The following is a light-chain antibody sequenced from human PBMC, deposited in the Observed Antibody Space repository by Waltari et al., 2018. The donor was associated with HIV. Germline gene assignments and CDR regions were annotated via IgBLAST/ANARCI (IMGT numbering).Light chain of an antibody. J-gene: IGLJ1*01. CDR2: DVN. CDR1: SSDVGGYNY. V-gene: IGLV2-11*01. CDR3: CSYAGNSYV. Sequence: QSALTQPRSVSGSPGQSVTISCTGTSSDVGGYNYVSWYQQQPGKAPKLMIYDVNKLPSGVPDRFSGFKSDNRASLTISGLQAQDEADYYCCSYAGNSYVFGSGTMVTVL.